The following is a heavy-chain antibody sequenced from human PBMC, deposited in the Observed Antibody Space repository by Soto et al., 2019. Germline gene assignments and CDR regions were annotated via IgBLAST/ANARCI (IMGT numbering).Heavy chain of an antibody. CDR1: GYTFTSYG. J-gene: IGHJ4*02. D-gene: IGHD5-18*01. Sequence: QVQLVQSGAEVKKPGASVKVSCKASGYTFTSYGISWVRQAPGQGREWMGWISAYNGNTNYAQKLQGRVTMTTYTYTNTAYMELRSLRSDYTAVYYCARDPGHSYGGCDYWGQGTLVTVSS. V-gene: IGHV1-18*01. CDR2: ISAYNGNT. CDR3: ARDPGHSYGGCDY.